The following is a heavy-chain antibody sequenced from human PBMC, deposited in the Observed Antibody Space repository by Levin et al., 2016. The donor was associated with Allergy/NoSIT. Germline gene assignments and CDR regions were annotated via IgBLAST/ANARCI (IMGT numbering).Heavy chain of an antibody. CDR3: ARDGLEPHGMDV. J-gene: IGHJ6*02. CDR1: GYTFTSYY. V-gene: IGHV1-46*01. D-gene: IGHD1-14*01. Sequence: ASVKVSCKASGYTFTSYYMHWVRQAPGQGLEWMGIINPSGGSTSYAQKFQGRVTMTRDTSTSTVYMELSSLRSEDTAVYYCARDGLEPHGMDVWGQGTTVTISS. CDR2: INPSGGST.